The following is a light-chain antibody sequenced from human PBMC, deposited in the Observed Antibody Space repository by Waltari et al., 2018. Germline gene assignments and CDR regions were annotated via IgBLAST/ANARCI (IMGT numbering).Light chain of an antibody. J-gene: IGLJ3*02. CDR2: EDN. V-gene: IGLV2-23*01. Sequence: QSALTQPASVSGSPGQSITISCTGPSSAVGSYNHVPWYQQHPGKAPKLMIYEDNKRPSGVSNRFSGSKSGNTASLTISGLQAEDEADYYCCSYARSSTLVFGGGTKLTVL. CDR1: SSAVGSYNH. CDR3: CSYARSSTLV.